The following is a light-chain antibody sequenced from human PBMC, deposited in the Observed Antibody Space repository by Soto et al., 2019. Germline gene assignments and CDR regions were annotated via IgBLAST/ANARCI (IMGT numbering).Light chain of an antibody. Sequence: DIQMTQSPSSLSASVGDRVTITCRASQNIKKYLNWYQQKPGKAPNLLIYTASSLQVGLPSRLSGSGSGTDFTLTISSLQPEDSATYYCQQSFGTPLTFGGGTKVDIK. CDR2: TAS. CDR1: QNIKKY. V-gene: IGKV1-39*01. CDR3: QQSFGTPLT. J-gene: IGKJ4*01.